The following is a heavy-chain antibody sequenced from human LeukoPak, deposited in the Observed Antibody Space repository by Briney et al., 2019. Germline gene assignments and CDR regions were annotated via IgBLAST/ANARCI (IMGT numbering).Heavy chain of an antibody. V-gene: IGHV4-34*01. CDR3: ARVRGRGYYDSRFDFDY. CDR2: INHSGST. J-gene: IGHJ4*02. CDR1: GGSFSGYY. D-gene: IGHD3-22*01. Sequence: SETLSLTCAVYGGSFSGYYWSWIRQPPGKGLEWIGEINHSGSTNYNPSLKSRVTISVGTSKNQFFLKLSSVTAADTAVYYCARVRGRGYYDSRFDFDYWGQGTLVTVSS.